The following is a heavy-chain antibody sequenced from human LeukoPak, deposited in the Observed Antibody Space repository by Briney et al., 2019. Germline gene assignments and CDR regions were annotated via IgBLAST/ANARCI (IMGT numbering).Heavy chain of an antibody. CDR3: ASLSGYEGWFDP. CDR1: GGTFSSYA. V-gene: IGHV1-69*04. CDR2: IIPVLGIA. Sequence: SVKVSCKASGGTFSSYAISWVRQAPGQGLEWMGRIIPVLGIANYAQKLQGRVTMTTDTSTSTAYMELRSLRSDDTAVYYCASLSGYEGWFDPWGQGTLVTVSS. D-gene: IGHD5-12*01. J-gene: IGHJ5*02.